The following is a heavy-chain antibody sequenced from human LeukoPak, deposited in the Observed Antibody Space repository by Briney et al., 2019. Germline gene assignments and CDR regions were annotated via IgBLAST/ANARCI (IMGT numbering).Heavy chain of an antibody. CDR2: ISSSSSYI. CDR1: GFTFSSYS. J-gene: IGHJ5*02. D-gene: IGHD3-22*01. Sequence: GGSLRLSCAASGFTFSSYSMNWVRQAPGKGLEWVSSISSSSSYIYYADSVKGRFTISRDNAKNSLYLQMNSLRAEDTAVYYCARVATDYYDSSGYPSWGQGTLVTVSS. CDR3: ARVATDYYDSSGYPS. V-gene: IGHV3-21*01.